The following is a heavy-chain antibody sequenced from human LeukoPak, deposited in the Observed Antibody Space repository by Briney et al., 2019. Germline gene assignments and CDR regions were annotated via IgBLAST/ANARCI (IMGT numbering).Heavy chain of an antibody. D-gene: IGHD3-22*01. CDR2: FDPEDGET. Sequence: GASVKVSCKVSGYTLTELSMHWVRQAPGKGLEWMGGFDPEDGETIYAQKFQGRVTMTEDTSTDTAYVELSSLRSEDTAVYYCARALRAHKIVVVITTYYFDYWGQGTLVTVSS. CDR3: ARALRAHKIVVVITTYYFDY. J-gene: IGHJ4*02. CDR1: GYTLTELS. V-gene: IGHV1-24*01.